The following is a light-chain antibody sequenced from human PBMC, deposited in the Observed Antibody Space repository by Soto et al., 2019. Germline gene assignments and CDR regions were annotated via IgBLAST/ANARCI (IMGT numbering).Light chain of an antibody. CDR2: KAS. Sequence: DIQMTQSPSTLSGSVGDRVTITCRASQTISSWLAWYQQQPGKAPKLLIYKASTLKSGVPSRFSGSGSGTEFTLTISSLQPDDFATYYCQQYYSYSTFGQGTKVDIK. CDR1: QTISSW. V-gene: IGKV1-5*03. J-gene: IGKJ1*01. CDR3: QQYYSYST.